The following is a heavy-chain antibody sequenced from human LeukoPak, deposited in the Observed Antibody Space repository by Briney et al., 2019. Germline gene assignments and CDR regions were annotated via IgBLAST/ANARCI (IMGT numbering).Heavy chain of an antibody. CDR2: IKEGGSEK. V-gene: IGHV3-7*01. Sequence: PGVSLRLSCAASGFTFSTYWMSWVRQAPGKGLEWVAIIKEGGSEKYYVDSVKGRFTISRDNAKNSLYLQMNSLRAEDTAVHYCARDKPGGSCYGSLFDYWGQGTLVTVSS. CDR1: GFTFSTYW. J-gene: IGHJ4*02. CDR3: ARDKPGGSCYGSLFDY. D-gene: IGHD2-15*01.